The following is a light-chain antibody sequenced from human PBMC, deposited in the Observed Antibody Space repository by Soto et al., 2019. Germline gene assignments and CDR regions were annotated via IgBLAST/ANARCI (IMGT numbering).Light chain of an antibody. J-gene: IGKJ1*01. CDR1: QRISTH. Sequence: DIQMTQSPSSLSASVGDRVSITCRASQRISTHLSWYQQKPGKAPKLLIYAASSLQSWVPSRFTGSGSGTDFTLTISSLQPEDFATYYCQQSYTSWWTFGQGTKVEIK. CDR3: QQSYTSWWT. V-gene: IGKV1-39*01. CDR2: AAS.